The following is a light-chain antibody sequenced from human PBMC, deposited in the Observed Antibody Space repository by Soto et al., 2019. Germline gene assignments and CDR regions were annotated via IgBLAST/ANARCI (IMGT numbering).Light chain of an antibody. CDR2: AAS. CDR1: QSIDTF. CDR3: QQSYSTFVT. J-gene: IGKJ2*01. V-gene: IGKV1-39*01. Sequence: DIQMTQSPSSLSASVGDRVTIACRASQSIDTFLNWYQQKPGQAPKLLIHAASILHNGVTSRFSGGGSWTDFTLTINSLQPDDFATYYCQQSYSTFVTFGQGTKLEIK.